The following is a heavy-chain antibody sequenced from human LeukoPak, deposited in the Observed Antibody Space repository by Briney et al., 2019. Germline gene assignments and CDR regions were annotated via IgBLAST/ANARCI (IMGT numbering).Heavy chain of an antibody. V-gene: IGHV3-23*01. CDR2: ISASGGST. Sequence: GGSLRLSCAASGFTFSGYGMSWVRQAPGKGLEWVSGISASGGSTYYRDSVKGRFTISRDNSKSTLYLQMNSLRVEDTAVYHCAKGQSSGYYDPSDYWGQGTLVTVSS. D-gene: IGHD3-22*01. CDR3: AKGQSSGYYDPSDY. J-gene: IGHJ4*02. CDR1: GFTFSGYG.